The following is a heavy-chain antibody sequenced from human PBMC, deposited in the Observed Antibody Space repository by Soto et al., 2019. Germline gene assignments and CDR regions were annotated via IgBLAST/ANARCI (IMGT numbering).Heavy chain of an antibody. CDR3: ARLKRGYSYGSIIDF. J-gene: IGHJ4*01. Sequence: SETLSLTCTVSGDSIMNYYWSWIRQPPGKGLEYIGYIFYSGSTNYNPSLKSRVAISVDTSRNQFALKLRSVTAADTATYYCARLKRGYSYGSIIDFWGRGTLVTVSS. D-gene: IGHD5-18*01. CDR2: IFYSGST. CDR1: GDSIMNYY. V-gene: IGHV4-59*01.